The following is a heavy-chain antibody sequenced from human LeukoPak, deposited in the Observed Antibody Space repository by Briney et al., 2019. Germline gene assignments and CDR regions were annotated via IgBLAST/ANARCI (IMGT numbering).Heavy chain of an antibody. CDR2: INHSGST. Sequence: PSETLSLTCAVSGGSFSDYYWSWIRQPPGKGLEWIGEINHSGSTNYNPSLKSRVAISVDTSKNQFSLKLSSVTAADTAVYYCARNSVTSPGGAFDIWGQGTMVTVSS. V-gene: IGHV4-34*01. CDR1: GGSFSDYY. CDR3: ARNSVTSPGGAFDI. J-gene: IGHJ3*02. D-gene: IGHD4-17*01.